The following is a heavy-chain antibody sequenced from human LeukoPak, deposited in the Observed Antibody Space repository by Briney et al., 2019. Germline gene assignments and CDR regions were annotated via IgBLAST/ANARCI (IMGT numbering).Heavy chain of an antibody. V-gene: IGHV3-30-3*01. J-gene: IGHJ3*01. CDR1: GFTFRSYA. CDR2: ISYDGDDGSNI. D-gene: IGHD3-3*01. Sequence: QPGGSLRLSCAASGFTFRSYAMHWVRQAPGKGLEWVAVISYDGDDGSNIYYADSVKGRFTISRDNSKSTLYLQMNSLRPEDTAVYYYAREGVNSPDDTFDVWGQGTMVTVSS. CDR3: AREGVNSPDDTFDV.